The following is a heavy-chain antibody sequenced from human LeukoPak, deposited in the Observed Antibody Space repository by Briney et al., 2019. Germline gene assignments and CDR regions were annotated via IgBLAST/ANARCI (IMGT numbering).Heavy chain of an antibody. V-gene: IGHV1-2*02. J-gene: IGHJ4*02. CDR3: ARAIRLSREFDY. D-gene: IGHD3-3*02. CDR1: GYTFTGYY. CDR2: INPNSGGT. Sequence: ASVKVSCKASGYTFTGYYMRWVRQAPGQGLEWMGWINPNSGGTNYAQKFQGRVTMTRDTSISTAYMELSRLRSDDTAVYYCARAIRLSREFDYWGQGTLVTVSS.